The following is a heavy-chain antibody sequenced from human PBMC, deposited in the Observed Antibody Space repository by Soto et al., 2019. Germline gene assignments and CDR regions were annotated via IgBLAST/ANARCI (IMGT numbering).Heavy chain of an antibody. CDR2: IYYSGST. Sequence: SETLSLTCTVSGGSISSSSYYWGWIRQPPGKGLEWIGSIYYSGSTYYNPSLKSRVTISVDTSKNQFSLKLSSVTAADTAVYYCARQLDIVVVVAATTGVGAFDIWGQGTMVTVSS. V-gene: IGHV4-39*01. CDR1: GGSISSSSYY. D-gene: IGHD2-15*01. CDR3: ARQLDIVVVVAATTGVGAFDI. J-gene: IGHJ3*02.